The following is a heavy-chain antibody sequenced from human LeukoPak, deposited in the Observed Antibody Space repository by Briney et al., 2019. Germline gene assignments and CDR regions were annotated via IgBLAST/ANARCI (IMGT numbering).Heavy chain of an antibody. CDR1: GGSISSSSYY. CDR3: ARGKRGYSNPFDY. V-gene: IGHV4-39*01. J-gene: IGHJ4*02. CDR2: IYYSGST. Sequence: SETLSLTCTVSGGSISSSSYYWGWIRQPPGKGLEWIGSIYYSGSTYYNPSLKSRVTISVDTSKNQFSLKLSSVTAADTAVYYCARGKRGYSNPFDYWGQGTLVTVSS. D-gene: IGHD4-11*01.